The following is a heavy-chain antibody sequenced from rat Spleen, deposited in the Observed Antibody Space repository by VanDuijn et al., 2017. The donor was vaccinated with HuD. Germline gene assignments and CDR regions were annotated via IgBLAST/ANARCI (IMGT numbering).Heavy chain of an antibody. CDR2: IAYDGSST. J-gene: IGHJ2*01. CDR3: AREIRHYFDY. CDR1: GFTFNNYW. Sequence: EVQLVESGGGLVQPGRSLKLSCVASGFTFNNYWMTWIRQAPTKGLEWVATIAYDGSSTYYRDSVRGRFTISRDNAKSTLSLQMDSLRSEDTATYYCAREIRHYFDYWGQGILVTVSS. V-gene: IGHV5-31*01.